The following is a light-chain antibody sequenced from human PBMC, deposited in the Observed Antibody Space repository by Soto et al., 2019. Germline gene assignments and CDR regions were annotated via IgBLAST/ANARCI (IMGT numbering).Light chain of an antibody. J-gene: IGKJ1*01. V-gene: IGKV1-5*01. CDR3: QQYNRYSGT. CDR2: GAS. Sequence: DIQMTQSPSTLSASVRDRVLITFWASQSIIXWSACYHRKQGKAPKLLLYGASSLASGVQSRFSGSGSGTEFTLTISRLQPDDLATYYCQQYNRYSGTFGQGTKVGI. CDR1: QSIIXW.